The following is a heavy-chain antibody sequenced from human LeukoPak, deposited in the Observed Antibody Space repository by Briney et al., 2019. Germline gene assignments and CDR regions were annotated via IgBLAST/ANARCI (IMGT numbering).Heavy chain of an antibody. Sequence: ASVKVSCKASGYTFTGYYMHWVRQAPGQGLEWMGWIDPNSGGTNYAQKFQGRVTMTRDTSISTAYMELSRLRSDDTAVYYCARLGSRNYYYGMDVWGQGTTVTVSS. J-gene: IGHJ6*02. V-gene: IGHV1-2*02. CDR1: GYTFTGYY. D-gene: IGHD1-14*01. CDR2: IDPNSGGT. CDR3: ARLGSRNYYYGMDV.